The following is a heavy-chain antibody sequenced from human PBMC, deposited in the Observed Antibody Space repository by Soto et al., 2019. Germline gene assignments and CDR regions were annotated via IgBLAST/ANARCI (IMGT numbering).Heavy chain of an antibody. D-gene: IGHD2-8*01. CDR3: ARDRKGIYCTNGVCPRGMDV. CDR1: GFTFSSYG. Sequence: QVQLVESGGGVVQPGRSLRLSCAASGFTFSSYGMHWVRQAPGKGLEWVAVIWYDGSNKYYADSVKGRFTISRDNSKNTLYLQMNSLRAEDTAVYYCARDRKGIYCTNGVCPRGMDVWGQGTTVTVSS. V-gene: IGHV3-33*01. J-gene: IGHJ6*02. CDR2: IWYDGSNK.